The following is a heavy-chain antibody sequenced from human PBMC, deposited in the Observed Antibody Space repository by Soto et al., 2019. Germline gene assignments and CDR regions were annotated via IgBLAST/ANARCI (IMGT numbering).Heavy chain of an antibody. CDR1: GGSVSSGSYY. CDR2: IYYSGST. D-gene: IGHD1-26*01. V-gene: IGHV4-61*01. CDR3: ARAGLGDGSDY. J-gene: IGHJ4*02. Sequence: QVQLQESGPGLVKPSETLSLTCSVSGGSVSSGSYYWSWIRQPPGKGLEWIGYIYYSGSTKYNPSXKXXVTISVDTSKNQFSLKLSSVTAADTAVYYCARAGLGDGSDYWGQGTLVTVSS.